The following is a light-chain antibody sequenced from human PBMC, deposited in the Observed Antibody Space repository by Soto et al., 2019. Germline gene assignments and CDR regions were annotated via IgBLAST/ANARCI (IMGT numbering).Light chain of an antibody. CDR1: QSISSW. J-gene: IGKJ1*01. CDR2: KAS. Sequence: DIQMTQSPSTLSASVGDRVTITCRASQSISSWLAWYQQKPGKAPKLLIYKASSSESGVPSRFSGSGSGTEFTLTISSLQPDDFATYYCQHYNSGWTFGQGTKVEIK. CDR3: QHYNSGWT. V-gene: IGKV1-5*03.